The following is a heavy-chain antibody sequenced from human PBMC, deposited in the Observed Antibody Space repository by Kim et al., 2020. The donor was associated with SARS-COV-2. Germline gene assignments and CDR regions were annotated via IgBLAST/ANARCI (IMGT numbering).Heavy chain of an antibody. J-gene: IGHJ4*02. CDR3: ARDISGAMGLDY. Sequence: GGSLRLSCAASGFSFSSYEFNWVRQAPGKGLEWVSYIGTSGRTKQYADSVRGRFTISRDNAKNSLYLQMNSLRIEDTAIYYCARDISGAMGLDYWGQGTLVTVSS. V-gene: IGHV3-48*03. CDR1: GFSFSSYE. CDR2: IGTSGRTK. D-gene: IGHD5-18*01.